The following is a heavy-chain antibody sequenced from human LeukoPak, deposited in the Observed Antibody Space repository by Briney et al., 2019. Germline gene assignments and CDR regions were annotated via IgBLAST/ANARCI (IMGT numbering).Heavy chain of an antibody. CDR3: ARDNTGSVRGVIISGSMDV. CDR2: ISSSSSYI. V-gene: IGHV3-21*01. Sequence: GGSLRPSCAASGFTFSSYSMNWVRQAPGKGLEWVSSISSSSSYIYYADSVKGRFTISRDNAKDSLYLQMNSLRAEDTAVYYCARDNTGSVRGVIISGSMDVWGQGTTVTVSS. D-gene: IGHD3-10*01. CDR1: GFTFSSYS. J-gene: IGHJ6*02.